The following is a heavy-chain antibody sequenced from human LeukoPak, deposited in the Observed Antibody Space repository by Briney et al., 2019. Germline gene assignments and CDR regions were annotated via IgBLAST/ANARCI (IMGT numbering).Heavy chain of an antibody. D-gene: IGHD5-18*01. CDR3: ASGDSYGPAH. J-gene: IGHJ4*02. CDR2: IKHSGST. Sequence: SETLSLTCAVYGGSFSGYYWSWIRKPPGKGLEWVGEIKHSGSTNYNPSLKSRVTISVDTSKNQFSLKLSSVTAADTAVYYCASGDSYGPAHWGQGTLVTVSS. V-gene: IGHV4-34*01. CDR1: GGSFSGYY.